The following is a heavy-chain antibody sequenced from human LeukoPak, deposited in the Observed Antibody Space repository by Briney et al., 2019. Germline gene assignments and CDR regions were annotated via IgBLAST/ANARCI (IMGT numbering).Heavy chain of an antibody. D-gene: IGHD3-22*01. J-gene: IGHJ3*02. CDR3: AKGGRSTGSGSYAFDI. V-gene: IGHV3-23*01. CDR2: ISGSGGST. CDR1: GFTFSSYA. Sequence: TGGSLRLSCAASGFTFSSYAMSWVRQAPGKGLEWVSAISGSGGSTYYADSVKGRFTISRDNSKNTLYLQMNSLRAEDTAVYYCAKGGRSTGSGSYAFDIWGRGTMVTVSS.